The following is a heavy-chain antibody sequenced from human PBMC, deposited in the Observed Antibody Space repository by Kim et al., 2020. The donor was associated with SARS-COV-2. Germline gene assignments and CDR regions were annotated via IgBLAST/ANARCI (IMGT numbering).Heavy chain of an antibody. V-gene: IGHV6-1*01. CDR1: GDSVSSNSAA. Sequence: SQTLSLTCAISGDSVSSNSAAWNWIRQSPSRGLEWLGRTYYRSKWYNDYAVSVKSRITINPDTSKNQFSLQLNSVTPEDTAVYYCARDNSGYCSSTSCRPGGYYGMDVWGQGTTVTVSS. J-gene: IGHJ6*02. D-gene: IGHD2-2*01. CDR2: TYYRSKWYN. CDR3: ARDNSGYCSSTSCRPGGYYGMDV.